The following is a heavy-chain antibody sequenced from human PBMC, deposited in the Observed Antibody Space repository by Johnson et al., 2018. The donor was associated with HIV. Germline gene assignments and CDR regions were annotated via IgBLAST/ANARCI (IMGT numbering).Heavy chain of an antibody. CDR1: GFTFDDYG. V-gene: IGHV3-20*04. CDR2: INWNGGST. CDR3: ARDKSYNFWSGFDI. Sequence: VQLVESGGGVVRPGGSLRLSCAASGFTFDDYGMSWVRQAPGKGLEWVSGINWNGGSTGYADSVKGRFTISRDNAKRSLYLQMNSLRVEDTAVYYCARDKSYNFWSGFDIWGQGTKVTVSS. J-gene: IGHJ3*02. D-gene: IGHD3-3*01.